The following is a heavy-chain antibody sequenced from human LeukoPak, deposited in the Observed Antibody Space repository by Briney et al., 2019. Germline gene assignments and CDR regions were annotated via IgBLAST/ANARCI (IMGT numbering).Heavy chain of an antibody. D-gene: IGHD3-9*01. CDR2: ITNGGSTI. J-gene: IGHJ6*01. CDR1: GFTFSDYN. CDR3: ARSIGLTGGGVDV. Sequence: KPGRSLRLSCAASGFTFSDYNMTWVRQAPGKGLEWVSYITNGGSTIHHADSVKGRLTISRDNAKKTLYLQMNSLRAEDTAVYYCARSIGLTGGGVDVWGQGTTVTVSS. V-gene: IGHV3-11*01.